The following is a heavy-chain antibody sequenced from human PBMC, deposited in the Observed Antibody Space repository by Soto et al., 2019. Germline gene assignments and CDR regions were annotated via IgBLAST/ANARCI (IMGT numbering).Heavy chain of an antibody. Sequence: ASVKVSCKASGYSFTTYDISWLRQAPGQGLEWMGRISPYNGNTNYAQNFQDRVTMTADASSSTAYMELRGLRSDDTAIYYCATSYDSGFDPWGQGTLVTVSS. V-gene: IGHV1-18*04. D-gene: IGHD3-3*01. CDR2: ISPYNGNT. J-gene: IGHJ5*02. CDR3: ATSYDSGFDP. CDR1: GYSFTTYD.